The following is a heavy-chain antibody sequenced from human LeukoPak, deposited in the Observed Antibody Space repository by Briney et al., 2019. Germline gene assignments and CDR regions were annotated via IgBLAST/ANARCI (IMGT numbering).Heavy chain of an antibody. CDR1: GFTFNSYA. J-gene: IGHJ4*02. CDR3: AKQLGYCSDGSCYFPY. Sequence: PGGSLRLSCAASGFTFNSYAIHWVRQAPGKGLEWVAVISYDGSNKYYADSVKGRFIISRDNSKSTLCLQMNSLRAEDTAVYYCAKQLGYCSDGSCYFPYWGQGTLVTVSS. D-gene: IGHD2-15*01. V-gene: IGHV3-30*04. CDR2: ISYDGSNK.